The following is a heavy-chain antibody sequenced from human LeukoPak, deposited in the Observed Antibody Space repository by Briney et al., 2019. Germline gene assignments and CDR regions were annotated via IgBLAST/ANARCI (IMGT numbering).Heavy chain of an antibody. CDR2: IYYSGST. CDR1: GGSISSYY. D-gene: IGHD5-24*01. Sequence: SETLSLTCTVSGGSISSYYWSWIRQPPGKGLEWIGYIYYSGSTNYNPSLKSRVTISVATSKNQFSLKLSSVTAADTAVYYCARRDGYNFEASAFDIWGQGTMVTVSS. V-gene: IGHV4-59*08. J-gene: IGHJ3*02. CDR3: ARRDGYNFEASAFDI.